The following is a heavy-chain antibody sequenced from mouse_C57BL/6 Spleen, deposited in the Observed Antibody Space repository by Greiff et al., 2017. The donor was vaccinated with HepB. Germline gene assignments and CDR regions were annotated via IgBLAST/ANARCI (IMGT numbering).Heavy chain of an antibody. CDR3: AKYGNPRGGFDY. CDR2: IYPGDGDT. CDR1: GYAFSSSW. V-gene: IGHV1-82*01. Sequence: QVQLQQPGPELVKPGASVKISCKASGYAFSSSWMNWVKQRPGKGLEWIGRIYPGDGDTNYNGKFKGKATLTADKSSSTAYMQLSSLTSEDSAVYFCAKYGNPRGGFDYWGQGTTLTVSS. D-gene: IGHD2-1*01. J-gene: IGHJ2*01.